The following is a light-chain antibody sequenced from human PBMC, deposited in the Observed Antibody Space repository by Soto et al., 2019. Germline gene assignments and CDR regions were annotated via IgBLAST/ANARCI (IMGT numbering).Light chain of an antibody. CDR3: QQYGSSPWT. CDR1: QSVSSNY. Sequence: LTQSTGTLSLSAGERASLSRRASQSVSSNYLGWQQQKTGQAPRLLIYAAYSRATCIPDRFSSSWSGTDFTLTISRLKPEDCAVYFCQQYGSSPWTFCQGTKWIS. V-gene: IGKV3-20*01. J-gene: IGKJ1*01. CDR2: AAY.